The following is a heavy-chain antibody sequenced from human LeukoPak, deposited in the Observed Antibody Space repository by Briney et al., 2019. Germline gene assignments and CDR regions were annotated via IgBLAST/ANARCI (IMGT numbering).Heavy chain of an antibody. J-gene: IGHJ6*03. Sequence: PGGSLRLSCAASGFTFSSYGMHWVRQAPGEGLEWVAVIWYDGSNKYYADSVKGRFTISRDNSKNTLYLQMNSLRAEDTAVYYCARAPYYDFWSGYRTYYYYMDVWGKGTTVTVSS. CDR1: GFTFSSYG. CDR3: ARAPYYDFWSGYRTYYYYMDV. V-gene: IGHV3-33*01. D-gene: IGHD3-3*01. CDR2: IWYDGSNK.